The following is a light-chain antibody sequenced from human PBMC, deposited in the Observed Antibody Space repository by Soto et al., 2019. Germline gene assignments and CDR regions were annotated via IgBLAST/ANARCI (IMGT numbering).Light chain of an antibody. J-gene: IGKJ1*01. CDR3: QQYNDWPPWT. Sequence: EIVMTQSPATLSLSPGARATLSCRASQSVSSNLAWYQQKPGQAPRLLIHGASTRATGIPDRFSGSGSGTEFTLTISSLQSEDFVVYYCQQYNDWPPWTFGQGTKVDIK. CDR2: GAS. CDR1: QSVSSN. V-gene: IGKV3-15*01.